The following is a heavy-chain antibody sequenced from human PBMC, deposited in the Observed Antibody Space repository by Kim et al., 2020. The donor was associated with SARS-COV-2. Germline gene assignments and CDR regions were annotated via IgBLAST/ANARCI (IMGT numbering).Heavy chain of an antibody. J-gene: IGHJ5*02. Sequence: YGGTIEYAASVKDRFSISRDDSKSTAYLQMNSLKFEDTAVYYCATDGPPISWGQGTLVTVSS. CDR3: ATDGPPIS. CDR2: YGGTI. V-gene: IGHV3-49*02.